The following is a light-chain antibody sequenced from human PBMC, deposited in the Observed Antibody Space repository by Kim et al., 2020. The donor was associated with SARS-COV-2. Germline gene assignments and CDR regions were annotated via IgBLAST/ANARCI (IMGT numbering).Light chain of an antibody. J-gene: IGKJ1*01. CDR3: QQYGSSPPT. CDR2: GAS. CDR1: QSVSSSY. Sequence: EIVLTQSPGTLSLSPGEGATLSCRASQSVSSSYLAWYQQTPGQAPRLLIYGASTRATGIPDRFSGSGSGTDFTLTISRLEPEDFAVYYCQQYGSSPPTFGQGTKVDIK. V-gene: IGKV3-20*01.